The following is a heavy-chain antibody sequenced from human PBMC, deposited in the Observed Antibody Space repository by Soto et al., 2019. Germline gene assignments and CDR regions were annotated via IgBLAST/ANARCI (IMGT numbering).Heavy chain of an antibody. CDR3: ARGLIAARPPQYHYYYGMDV. Sequence: QVQLVQSGAEVKKPGASVKVSCKASGYTFTSYGISWVRQAPGQGLEWMGWISAYNGNTNYAQKLQGRVTMTTDTSTSTAYMELRSLRSDDTAVYYCARGLIAARPPQYHYYYGMDVWGQGTTVTVSS. V-gene: IGHV1-18*04. CDR1: GYTFTSYG. CDR2: ISAYNGNT. D-gene: IGHD6-6*01. J-gene: IGHJ6*02.